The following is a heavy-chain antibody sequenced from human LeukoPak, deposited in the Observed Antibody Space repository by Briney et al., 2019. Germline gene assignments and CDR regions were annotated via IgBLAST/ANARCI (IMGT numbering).Heavy chain of an antibody. V-gene: IGHV3-23*01. Sequence: GGSLRLSCAGSGFTFSSYAMSWVRQAPGKGLEWVSDISGAGDRTYYADSVKGRFTISRDNSKNTLYLHMNSLRAEDTALYYCAKSPTVDAAFDIWGQGAMVTVSS. CDR2: ISGAGDRT. CDR3: AKSPTVDAAFDI. D-gene: IGHD4-23*01. J-gene: IGHJ3*02. CDR1: GFTFSSYA.